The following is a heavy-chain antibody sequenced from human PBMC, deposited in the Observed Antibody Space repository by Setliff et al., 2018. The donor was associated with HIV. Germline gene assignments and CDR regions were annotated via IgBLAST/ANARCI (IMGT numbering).Heavy chain of an antibody. J-gene: IGHJ6*03. Sequence: GESLKISCKGSGYSFTSYWIGWVRQMPGKGLEWMGIIFPRDSDTRYSPSFQGQVTISADKSNNTAFLQWTSLKASDSAIYYCSRANYGDDTYYYYMDVWGKGTSVTVSS. CDR2: IFPRDSDT. CDR1: GYSFTSYW. V-gene: IGHV5-51*01. CDR3: SRANYGDDTYYYYMDV. D-gene: IGHD4-17*01.